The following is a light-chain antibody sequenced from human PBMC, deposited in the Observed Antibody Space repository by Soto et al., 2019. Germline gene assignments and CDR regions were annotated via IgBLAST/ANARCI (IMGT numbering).Light chain of an antibody. V-gene: IGLV2-14*01. Sequence: QSALTQPASVSGSPGQAITISCTGTSSDVGGYKYVSWYQQHPGKAPKLMIYDVSNRPSGVSNRFSGSKSGNTASLTISGLQAEDEADDYCSSYTSSSTPVVFGGGTKLTVL. J-gene: IGLJ2*01. CDR3: SSYTSSSTPVV. CDR2: DVS. CDR1: SSDVGGYKY.